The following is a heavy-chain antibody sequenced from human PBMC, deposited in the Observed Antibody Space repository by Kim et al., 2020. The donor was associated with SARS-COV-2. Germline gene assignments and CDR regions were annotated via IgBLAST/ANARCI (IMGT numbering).Heavy chain of an antibody. D-gene: IGHD3-10*01. Sequence: GGSLRLSCAASGFTFSSYSMNWVRQAPGKGLEWVSSISSSSSYIYYADSVKGRFTISRDNAKNSLYLQMNSLRAEDTAVYYCAREHMVRGPFDYWGQGTLVTVSS. J-gene: IGHJ4*02. V-gene: IGHV3-21*01. CDR2: ISSSSSYI. CDR1: GFTFSSYS. CDR3: AREHMVRGPFDY.